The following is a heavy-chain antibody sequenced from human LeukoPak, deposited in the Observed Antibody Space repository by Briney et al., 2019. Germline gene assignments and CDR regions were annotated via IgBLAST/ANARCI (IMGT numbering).Heavy chain of an antibody. CDR3: ARELWFGELFFDY. J-gene: IGHJ4*01. Sequence: GGSLRLSCAASGFTFNDYTIHWVRQAPGKGLEWVPVISYDGSNKYYADSVKGRFTISRDTSKNTLYLQMNSLRAEDTAIYFCARELWFGELFFDYWGHGTLVTVSS. V-gene: IGHV3-30*04. D-gene: IGHD3-10*01. CDR2: ISYDGSNK. CDR1: GFTFNDYT.